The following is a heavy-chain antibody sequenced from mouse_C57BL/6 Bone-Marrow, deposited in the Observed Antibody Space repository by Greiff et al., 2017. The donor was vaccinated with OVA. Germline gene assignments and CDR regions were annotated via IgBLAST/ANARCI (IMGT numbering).Heavy chain of an antibody. V-gene: IGHV6-3*01. D-gene: IGHD4-1*02. CDR3: TVNGDGAMDY. CDR2: IRLKSDNYAT. CDR1: GFTFSNYW. Sequence: EVKVEESGGGLVQPGGSMKLSCVASGFTFSNYWMNWVRQSPEKGLEWVAQIRLKSDNYATHYAESVKGRFTISRDDSKSSVYLQMNNLRAEDTGIYYCTVNGDGAMDYWGQGTSVTVSS. J-gene: IGHJ4*01.